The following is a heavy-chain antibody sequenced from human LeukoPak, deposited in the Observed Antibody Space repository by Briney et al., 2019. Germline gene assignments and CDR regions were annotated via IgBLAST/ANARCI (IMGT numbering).Heavy chain of an antibody. CDR1: GYTFTSYD. Sequence: GASVKVSCKASGYTFTSYDINWVRQATGQGLEWMGWMIPNSGNTGYAQKFQGRVTITRNTSISTAYMELSSLRSEDTAVYYCAREAVAGNRAFDIWGQGTMVTVSS. CDR2: MIPNSGNT. V-gene: IGHV1-8*03. D-gene: IGHD6-19*01. J-gene: IGHJ3*02. CDR3: AREAVAGNRAFDI.